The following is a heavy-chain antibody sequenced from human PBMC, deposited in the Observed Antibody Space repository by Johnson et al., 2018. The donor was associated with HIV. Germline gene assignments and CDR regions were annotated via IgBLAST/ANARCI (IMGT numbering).Heavy chain of an antibody. V-gene: IGHV3-30*02. D-gene: IGHD2-2*01. CDR2: IRYDGSNR. CDR1: GFTFSTYG. Sequence: QVQLVESGGGVVQPGGSLRLSCAASGFTFSTYGMHWVRQSPGKGLEWMTLIRYDGSNRYYAESVKGRFTISRDNSKNTLSLQMNSLRAEDTAGYYCAKDIGAYQLLSAFDIWGQGTMVTVSS. CDR3: AKDIGAYQLLSAFDI. J-gene: IGHJ3*02.